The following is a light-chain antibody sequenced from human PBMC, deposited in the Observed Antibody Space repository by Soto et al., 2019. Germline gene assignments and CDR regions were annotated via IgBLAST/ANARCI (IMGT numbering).Light chain of an antibody. CDR2: GVS. V-gene: IGLV2-11*01. CDR1: SIDVGGYTF. Sequence: SALTQPRSVSGSPGQSVTISCTGTSIDVGGYTFVSWYQQHPGKAPKLMIYGVSERPSGVPDRFSGSKSGNTASLTISGLQAEDEADYYCCSYAGTPYVFGTGTKVTVL. CDR3: CSYAGTPYV. J-gene: IGLJ1*01.